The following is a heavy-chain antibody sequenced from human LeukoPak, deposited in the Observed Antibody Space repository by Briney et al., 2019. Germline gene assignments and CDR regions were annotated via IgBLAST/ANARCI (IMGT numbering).Heavy chain of an antibody. D-gene: IGHD3-10*01. Sequence: PGGSLRLSCAASRFTFSSYWMHWVRQAPGKGLVWVSRINSDASSTTYADSVKGRFTISRDNAKNTLYLQMNSLRAEDTAVYYCAKGPTLYASGTYTYFHYWGQGTLVTVSS. V-gene: IGHV3-74*01. CDR2: INSDASST. CDR3: AKGPTLYASGTYTYFHY. J-gene: IGHJ4*02. CDR1: RFTFSSYW.